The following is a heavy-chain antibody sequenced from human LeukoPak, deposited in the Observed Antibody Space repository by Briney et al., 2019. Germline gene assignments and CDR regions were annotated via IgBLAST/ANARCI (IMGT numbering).Heavy chain of an antibody. V-gene: IGHV3-23*01. CDR3: ANFLTGFGTDY. D-gene: IGHD3-9*01. J-gene: IGHJ4*02. CDR2: ISGSGGST. Sequence: GGSLRLSCAASGFTFSSYAMIWVRQAPGKGLEWVSAISGSGGSTYYADSVKGRFTISRDNSKNTLYLQMNSLRAEDTAVYYCANFLTGFGTDYWGQGTLVTVSS. CDR1: GFTFSSYA.